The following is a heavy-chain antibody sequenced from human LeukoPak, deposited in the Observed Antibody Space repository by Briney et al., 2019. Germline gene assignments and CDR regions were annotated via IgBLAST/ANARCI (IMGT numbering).Heavy chain of an antibody. D-gene: IGHD4-17*01. V-gene: IGHV1-2*02. CDR2: IDPNSGGT. J-gene: IGHJ3*02. CDR3: ARDWEDGDYWDAFDI. Sequence: ASVKVSCKASGYTFTGYYMHWVRQAPGQGLEWMGWIDPNSGGTNYAQKFQGRVTMTRDTSISTAYMELSRLRSDDTAVYYCARDWEDGDYWDAFDIWGQGTMVTVSS. CDR1: GYTFTGYY.